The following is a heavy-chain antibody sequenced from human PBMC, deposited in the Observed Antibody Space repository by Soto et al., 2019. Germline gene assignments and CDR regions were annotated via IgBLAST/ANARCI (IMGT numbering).Heavy chain of an antibody. CDR1: GFTFSSYL. D-gene: IGHD3-10*01. CDR3: ARDRGYYGSGSHDY. V-gene: IGHV3-74*01. J-gene: IGHJ4*02. Sequence: GGSLILSCAASGFTFSSYLMHWVRQAPGKGLVWVSRINSDGSSTSYADSVKGRFTISRDNAKNTLYLQMNSLRAEDTAVYYCARDRGYYGSGSHDYWGQGTLVTVSS. CDR2: INSDGSST.